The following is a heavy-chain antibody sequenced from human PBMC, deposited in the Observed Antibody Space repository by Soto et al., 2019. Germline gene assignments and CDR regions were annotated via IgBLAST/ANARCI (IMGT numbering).Heavy chain of an antibody. CDR3: ARAYDFWSGYQIDY. J-gene: IGHJ4*02. CDR1: GFTFSSYG. D-gene: IGHD3-3*01. V-gene: IGHV3-33*01. CDR2: IWYDGSNK. Sequence: PGGSLRLSCAASGFTFSSYGMHWVRQAPGKGLEWVAVIWYDGSNKYYADSVKGRFTISRDNSKNTLYLQMNSLRAEDTAVYYCARAYDFWSGYQIDYWGQGTLVTVSS.